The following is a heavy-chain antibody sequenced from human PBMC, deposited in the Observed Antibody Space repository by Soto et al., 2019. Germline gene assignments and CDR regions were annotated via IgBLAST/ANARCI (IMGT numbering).Heavy chain of an antibody. Sequence: EVQLVESGGGLVQPGGSLRLSCAASGFTFSDHYMDWVRQAPGKGLEWVGRTRNKANSYTTEYAASVKGRFTISRDDSKNSLYLQMNSLKTEDTAVYYGASYYKSGGYCTNGVCYGDYWGQGTLVTVSS. CDR3: ASYYKSGGYCTNGVCYGDY. J-gene: IGHJ4*02. D-gene: IGHD2-8*01. CDR1: GFTFSDHY. V-gene: IGHV3-72*01. CDR2: TRNKANSYTT.